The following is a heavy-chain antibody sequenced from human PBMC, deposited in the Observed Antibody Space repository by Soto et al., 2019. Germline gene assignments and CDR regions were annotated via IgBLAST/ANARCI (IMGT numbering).Heavy chain of an antibody. D-gene: IGHD2-2*01. V-gene: IGHV1-18*01. J-gene: IGHJ6*02. CDR3: ARVSGWRCISTSCYERYYYGMDV. CDR1: GYTFTSYG. Sequence: QVQLVQSGAEVKKPGASVKVSCKASGYTFTSYGISWVRQAPGQGLEWMGWISAYNGNTNYAQKLQGRVTMTTDKSTSTAYMELRSLRSDDTAVYYCARVSGWRCISTSCYERYYYGMDVWGQGTTVTVSS. CDR2: ISAYNGNT.